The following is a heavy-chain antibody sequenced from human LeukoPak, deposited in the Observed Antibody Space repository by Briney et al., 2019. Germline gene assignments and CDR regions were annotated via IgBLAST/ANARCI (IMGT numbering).Heavy chain of an antibody. CDR2: IDARSGIT. V-gene: IGHV3-11*06. CDR3: ARTYDFGRGPPGDAFDN. Sequence: GGSLRLSCAASGFRFSDYYMSWIRQAPGKGPEWVSYIDARSGITYYADSVQGRFTLSRDNARESVFLQMDSLRVDDTAVYYCARTYDFGRGPPGDAFDNWGPGTWVIVSS. J-gene: IGHJ3*02. D-gene: IGHD3-3*01. CDR1: GFRFSDYY.